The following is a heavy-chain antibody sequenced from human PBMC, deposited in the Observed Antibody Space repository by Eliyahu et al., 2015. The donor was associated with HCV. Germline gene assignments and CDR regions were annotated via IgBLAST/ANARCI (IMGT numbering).Heavy chain of an antibody. CDR2: IWYDGSNK. V-gene: IGHV3-33*01. Sequence: QVQLVESGGGVVQPGRSLRLSCAASGFTFSTYVMHWVRQAPGKGLEGVAAIWYDGSNKYYVDSVKGRFTISRDNSKNTLYLQMNSLRAEDTAVYYCAREGGDYVSDYWGQGTLVTVSS. J-gene: IGHJ4*02. D-gene: IGHD4-17*01. CDR3: AREGGDYVSDY. CDR1: GFTFSTYV.